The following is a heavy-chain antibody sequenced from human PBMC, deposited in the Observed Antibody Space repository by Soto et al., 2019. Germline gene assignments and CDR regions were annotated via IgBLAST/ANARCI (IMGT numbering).Heavy chain of an antibody. V-gene: IGHV3-33*06. Sequence: QVRLVQSGGGVVQPGRSLTLSCAASGYSITNNGMHWVRQAPGKGLEWVALIWAHGTDQYYADSVKGRFTVSRDTSTNTVYRQMNSLRAEDTARYYCGKDIRSGSIDYWGQGTLVTVSS. CDR3: GKDIRSGSIDY. J-gene: IGHJ4*02. CDR2: IWAHGTDQ. D-gene: IGHD1-1*01. CDR1: GYSITNNG.